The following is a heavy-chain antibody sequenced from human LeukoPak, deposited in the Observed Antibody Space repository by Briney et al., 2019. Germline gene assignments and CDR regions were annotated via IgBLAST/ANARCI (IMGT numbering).Heavy chain of an antibody. CDR2: IYYSGST. Sequence: SETLSLTCTVPGGSISSYYWSWIRQPPGKGLEWIGYIYYSGSTNYNPSLKSRVTISVDTSKHQFSLKLSSVTAADTAVYYCARGRVVGALDAFDIWGQGTTVTVS. CDR3: ARGRVVGALDAFDI. V-gene: IGHV4-59*01. D-gene: IGHD1-26*01. CDR1: GGSISSYY. J-gene: IGHJ3*02.